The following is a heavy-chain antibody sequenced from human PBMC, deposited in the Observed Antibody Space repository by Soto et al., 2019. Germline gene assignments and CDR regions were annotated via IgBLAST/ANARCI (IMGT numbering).Heavy chain of an antibody. J-gene: IGHJ6*04. Sequence: EVQLVESGGGLVQPGGSLRLSCAASGFTVSSNYMSWVRQAPGKGLEWVSVIYSGGSTYYADSVKGRFTISRHNSKNTLYLQMNCLSAEDTASYYCARLAAAGTGDVWGTGTTVTVSS. CDR1: GFTVSSNY. V-gene: IGHV3-53*04. D-gene: IGHD6-13*01. CDR3: ARLAAAGTGDV. CDR2: IYSGGST.